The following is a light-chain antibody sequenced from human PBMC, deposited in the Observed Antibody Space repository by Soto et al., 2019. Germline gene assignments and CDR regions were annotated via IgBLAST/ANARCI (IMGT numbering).Light chain of an antibody. CDR1: QSVSRN. Sequence: EIVITQSPATLSVSPGERATLSCRASQSVSRNLAWYQQRPGQAPRLLISGASTRATGIAARFSGSGSGTDFTLTISRLEPEDFAVYYCQQYGGSFRVFGPGTKVDIK. CDR3: QQYGGSFRV. V-gene: IGKV3-15*01. CDR2: GAS. J-gene: IGKJ3*01.